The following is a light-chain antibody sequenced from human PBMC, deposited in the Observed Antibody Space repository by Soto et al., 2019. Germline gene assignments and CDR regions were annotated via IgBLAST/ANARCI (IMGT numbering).Light chain of an antibody. J-gene: IGKJ1*01. V-gene: IGKV3-20*01. CDR2: GAS. Sequence: EIVLTQSPGTLSLSPGERATLSCRASQSVSRSYLAWYQQKSGQAPRLLIYGASSRATGIPDRFSGSGSGTDFTLTISRLDPEDFAVYYCQQYGGSPWTFGQGTKVEIK. CDR1: QSVSRSY. CDR3: QQYGGSPWT.